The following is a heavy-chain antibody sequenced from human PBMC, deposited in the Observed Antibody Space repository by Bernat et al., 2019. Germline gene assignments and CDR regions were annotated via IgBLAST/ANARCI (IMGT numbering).Heavy chain of an antibody. CDR3: ARDFFGWTALDEKKPLRYFDWLPYDY. D-gene: IGHD3-9*01. CDR2: ISSSSSSYI. J-gene: IGHJ4*02. CDR1: GFTFSSYS. Sequence: EVQLVESGGGLVKPGGSLRLSCAASGFTFSSYSMNWVRQAPGKGLEWVSSISSSSSSYIYYADSVKGRFTISRDNAKNSLYLQMNSLRAEDTAVYYCARDFFGWTALDEKKPLRYFDWLPYDYWGQGTLVTVSS. V-gene: IGHV3-21*01.